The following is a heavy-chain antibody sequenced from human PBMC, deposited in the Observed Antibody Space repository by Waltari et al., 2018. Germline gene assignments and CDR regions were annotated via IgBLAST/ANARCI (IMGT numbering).Heavy chain of an antibody. D-gene: IGHD5-12*01. Sequence: EVQLVESGGGLVKPGGSLRLSCAASGFTFSSYSMNWVRQAPGKGMEWVSSISSSSCYIYYADSWKGRFTISRDNAKNSLYLQMNSLRAEDTAVYYCARGISGYDYAFDIWGQGTMVTVSS. V-gene: IGHV3-21*01. J-gene: IGHJ3*02. CDR2: ISSSSCYI. CDR3: ARGISGYDYAFDI. CDR1: GFTFSSYS.